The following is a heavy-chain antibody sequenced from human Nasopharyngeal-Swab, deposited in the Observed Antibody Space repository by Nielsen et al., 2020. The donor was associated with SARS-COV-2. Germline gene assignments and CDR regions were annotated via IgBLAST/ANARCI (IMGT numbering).Heavy chain of an antibody. CDR2: ISGSDNTI. D-gene: IGHD3-22*01. CDR3: ARLHYFDSSAFGGLDP. Sequence: GESLKISCAASGFTFSDYYMSWIRQAPGKGLEWISSISGSDNTISYADSVKGRFTISRDNAENSLYLQMNSLRADDTAVYYCARLHYFDSSAFGGLDPWGQGTLVTVSS. J-gene: IGHJ5*02. CDR1: GFTFSDYY. V-gene: IGHV3-11*04.